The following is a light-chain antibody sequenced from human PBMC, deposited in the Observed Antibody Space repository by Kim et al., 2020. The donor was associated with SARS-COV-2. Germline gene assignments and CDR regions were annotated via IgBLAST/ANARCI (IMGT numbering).Light chain of an antibody. CDR2: GES. J-gene: IGKJ1*01. CDR3: QQYGSSPWT. CDR1: QSISSSY. Sequence: SAGERATLSCRASQSISSSYFAGYQQIPGQAPRLLIYGESSRATGIPDRFSGSGSGTDFTLTISRLEPEDFAVYYCQQYGSSPWTFGQGTKVDIK. V-gene: IGKV3-20*01.